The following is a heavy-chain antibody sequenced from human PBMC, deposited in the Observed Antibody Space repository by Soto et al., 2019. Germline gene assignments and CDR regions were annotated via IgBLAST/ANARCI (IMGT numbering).Heavy chain of an antibody. CDR3: ARVRSNSDYYYDSSGLDAFDI. V-gene: IGHV4-59*01. CDR2: IYYSGST. D-gene: IGHD3-22*01. Sequence: SETLSLTCTVSGGSISSYYWSWIRQPPGKGLEWIGYIYYSGSTNYNPSLKSRVTISVDTSKNQFSLKLSSVTAADTAVYYCARVRSNSDYYYDSSGLDAFDIWGQGTMVTVSS. CDR1: GGSISSYY. J-gene: IGHJ3*02.